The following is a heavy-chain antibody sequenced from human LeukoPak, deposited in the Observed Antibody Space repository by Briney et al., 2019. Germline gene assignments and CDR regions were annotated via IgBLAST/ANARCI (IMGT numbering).Heavy chain of an antibody. J-gene: IGHJ4*02. D-gene: IGHD1-26*01. CDR1: GFTFRSYW. Sequence: GGSLRLSCAGSGFTFRSYWMHWVRQAPGKGPVWVSRIHSDGSSTNYADSVKGRFTVSRDNAKSTLFLQMNSLRAEDTAVYYCARGLSITRSRWAYDYWGQGTLVTVSS. CDR2: IHSDGSST. CDR3: ARGLSITRSRWAYDY. V-gene: IGHV3-74*01.